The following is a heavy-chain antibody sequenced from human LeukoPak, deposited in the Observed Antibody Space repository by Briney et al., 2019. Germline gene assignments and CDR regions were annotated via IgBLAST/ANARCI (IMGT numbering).Heavy chain of an antibody. V-gene: IGHV3-23*01. J-gene: IGHJ4*02. D-gene: IGHD4-23*01. CDR2: IIGNGVTT. CDR1: GFTFTSYA. Sequence: PGGSLRLSCAASGFTFTSYAMNWVRQAPGKGLEWVSVIIGNGVTTYYADSVKGRFTISRDNSKNTVFLQVNSLRAEDTAVYYCARGIGVGTLDFWGQGTLVIVSS. CDR3: ARGIGVGTLDF.